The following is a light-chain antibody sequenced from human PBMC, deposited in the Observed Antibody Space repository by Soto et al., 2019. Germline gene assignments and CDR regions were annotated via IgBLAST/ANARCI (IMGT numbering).Light chain of an antibody. CDR3: QQYGSSPIT. J-gene: IGKJ5*01. CDR1: QSVSSNY. CDR2: RTS. Sequence: EIVLTQSPGTLSLSPGERGTLSCRASQSVSSNYLAWYQQKPGQAPRLLIYRTSTRPAAIPDRFIGSGSGKDFTLTISRLEPEDFAVYYCQQYGSSPITFGQGTRLEIK. V-gene: IGKV3-20*01.